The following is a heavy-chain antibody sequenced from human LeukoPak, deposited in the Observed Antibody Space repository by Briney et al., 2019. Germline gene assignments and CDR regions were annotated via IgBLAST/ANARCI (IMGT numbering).Heavy chain of an antibody. Sequence: SETLSLTCDVSGGSIDSTNWWNWVRQPPGKGLEWIGSIYYSGSTYYNPSLKSRVTISVDTSKNQFSLKLSSVTAADTAVYYCARLRIQLWALDYWGQGTLVTVSS. D-gene: IGHD5-18*01. CDR1: GGSIDSTNW. CDR3: ARLRIQLWALDY. J-gene: IGHJ4*02. CDR2: IYYSGST. V-gene: IGHV4-39*01.